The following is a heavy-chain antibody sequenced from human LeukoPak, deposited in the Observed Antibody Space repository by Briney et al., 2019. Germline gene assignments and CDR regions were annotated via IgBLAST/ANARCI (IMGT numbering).Heavy chain of an antibody. J-gene: IGHJ4*02. D-gene: IGHD5-18*01. CDR3: ARGIQLWSYFDY. V-gene: IGHV4-59*01. CDR1: GGSISSYY. Sequence: PSETLSLTWTVSGGSISSYYWSWMRQPPGKGLEWIGYIYYSGSTNYNPSLKSRVTISVDTSKNQFSLKLSSVTAADTAVYYCARGIQLWSYFDYWGQGTLVTVSS. CDR2: IYYSGST.